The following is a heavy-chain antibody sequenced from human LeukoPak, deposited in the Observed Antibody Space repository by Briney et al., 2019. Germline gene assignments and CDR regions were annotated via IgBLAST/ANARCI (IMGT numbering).Heavy chain of an antibody. CDR1: GYTFTGDY. CDR3: ARGGSDGTYYYYFMDV. V-gene: IGHV1-2*02. CDR2: INPNSGGT. D-gene: IGHD1-26*01. Sequence: ASVKVSCKASGYTFTGDYMHGVRQAPGQGLEWMRWINPNSGGTNYAQKFQGRVTMTRDTSISTAYMELSRLRSDDTAVYYCARGGSDGTYYYYFMDVWGKGTTVTIS. J-gene: IGHJ6*03.